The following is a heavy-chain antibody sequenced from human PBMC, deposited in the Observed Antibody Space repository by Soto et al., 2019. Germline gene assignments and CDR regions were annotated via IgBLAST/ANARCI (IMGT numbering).Heavy chain of an antibody. CDR3: ARVRDVSAAGSIYGMDV. J-gene: IGHJ6*02. D-gene: IGHD6-13*01. CDR1: GGSFSGYY. Sequence: PSETLSLTCAVYGGSFSGYYWSWIRQPPGKGLEWIGEINHSGSTNYNPSLKSRVTISVDTSKNQFSLKLSSVTAADTAVYYCARVRDVSAAGSIYGMDVWGQGTTVTVSS. V-gene: IGHV4-34*01. CDR2: INHSGST.